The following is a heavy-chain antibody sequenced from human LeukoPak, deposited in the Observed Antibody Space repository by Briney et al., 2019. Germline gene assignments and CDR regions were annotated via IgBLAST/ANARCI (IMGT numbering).Heavy chain of an antibody. CDR1: GYTFTSYW. D-gene: IGHD4-11*01. CDR2: IYPGDSDT. CDR3: ARAPTSLSNPYYFDY. Sequence: GESLKISCKGSGYTFTSYWIGWVRQTPGNGLEWKGIIYPGDSDTRHSPSLQGQVTISADTSINTAFLHWSSLKASDTAMYFCARAPTSLSNPYYFDYWGQGALVTVSS. V-gene: IGHV5-51*01. J-gene: IGHJ4*02.